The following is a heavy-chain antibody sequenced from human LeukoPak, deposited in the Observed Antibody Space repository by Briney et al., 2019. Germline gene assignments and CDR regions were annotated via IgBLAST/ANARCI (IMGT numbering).Heavy chain of an antibody. CDR3: ATKGADTFFDY. CDR1: GYSFTGYY. Sequence: ASVKVSCKASGYSFTGYYTHWVRQAPGQGLEWMGRINPNSGGRNYAQKFQGRLTMTRDTSISTAYMELSRQRSDDTAVYYCATKGADTFFDYWGQGTLVTVSS. V-gene: IGHV1-2*06. D-gene: IGHD3-16*01. J-gene: IGHJ4*02. CDR2: INPNSGGR.